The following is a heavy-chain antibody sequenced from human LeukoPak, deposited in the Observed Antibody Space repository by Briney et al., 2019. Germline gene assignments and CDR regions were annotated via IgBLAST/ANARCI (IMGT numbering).Heavy chain of an antibody. CDR2: IYTSGCT. V-gene: IGHV4-61*02. J-gene: IGHJ6*03. CDR1: GGSISSGSYY. CDR3: ARDGTVTKYYYYYYMDV. D-gene: IGHD4-17*01. Sequence: PSETLSLTCTVSGGSISSGSYYWSWIRQPAGKGLEWIGRIYTSGCTNYNPSLKGRVTISVDTSKNQFSLKLSSVTAADTAVYYCARDGTVTKYYYYYYMDVWGKGTTVTVSS.